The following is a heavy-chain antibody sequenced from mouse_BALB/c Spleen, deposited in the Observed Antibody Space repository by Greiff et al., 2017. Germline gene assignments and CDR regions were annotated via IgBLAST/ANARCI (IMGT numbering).Heavy chain of an antibody. V-gene: IGHV5-6-4*01. J-gene: IGHJ4*01. D-gene: IGHD2-4*01. CDR3: TRANYDYYAMDY. Sequence: EVQLVESGGGLVKPGGSLKLSCAASGFTFSSYTMSWVRQTPEKRLEWVATISSGGSYTYYPDSVKGRFTISRDNAKNTLYLQMSSLKSEDTAMYYCTRANYDYYAMDYGGQGTSVTVSS. CDR2: ISSGGSYT. CDR1: GFTFSSYT.